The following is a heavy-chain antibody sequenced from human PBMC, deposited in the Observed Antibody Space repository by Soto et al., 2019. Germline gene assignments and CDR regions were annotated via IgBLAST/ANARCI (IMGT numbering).Heavy chain of an antibody. CDR2: ISYDGSNK. CDR3: AKDSMLRFLEWLQFYYYYGMDV. D-gene: IGHD3-3*01. V-gene: IGHV3-30*18. Sequence: QVQLVESGGGVVQPGRSLRLSCAASGFTFSSYGMHWVRQTPGKGLEWVAVISYDGSNKYYADSVKGRFTISRDNSKNTLYLQMNSLRAEDTAVYYCAKDSMLRFLEWLQFYYYYGMDVWGQGTTVTVSS. CDR1: GFTFSSYG. J-gene: IGHJ6*02.